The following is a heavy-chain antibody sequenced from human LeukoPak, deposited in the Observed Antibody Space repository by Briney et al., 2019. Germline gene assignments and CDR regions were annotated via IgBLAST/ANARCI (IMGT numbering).Heavy chain of an antibody. CDR1: GGSISSGGYY. D-gene: IGHD6-19*01. V-gene: IGHV4-31*03. CDR3: ARDQTFPGIAVAGTDY. J-gene: IGHJ4*02. CDR2: IYYSGST. Sequence: SETLSLTCTVSGGSISSGGYYWSWIRQHPGKGLEWIGYIYYSGSTYYNPSLKSRVTISVDTSKNQFFLKLSSVTAADTAVYYCARDQTFPGIAVAGTDYWGQGTLVTVSS.